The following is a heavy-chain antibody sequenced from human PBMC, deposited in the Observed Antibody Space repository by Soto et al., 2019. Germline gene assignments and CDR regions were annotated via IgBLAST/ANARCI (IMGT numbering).Heavy chain of an antibody. CDR2: ISGSGGST. CDR3: AILVFYSSGWDY. CDR1: GFTFSSYA. Sequence: EVQLLESGGGLVQPGGSLRLSCAASGFTFSSYAMSWVRQAPGKGLEWVSAISGSGGSTYYADSVKGRFTISRDNSKNTLYLQMNSLRAEDTAVYYCAILVFYSSGWDYWGQGTLVTASS. V-gene: IGHV3-23*01. D-gene: IGHD6-19*01. J-gene: IGHJ4*02.